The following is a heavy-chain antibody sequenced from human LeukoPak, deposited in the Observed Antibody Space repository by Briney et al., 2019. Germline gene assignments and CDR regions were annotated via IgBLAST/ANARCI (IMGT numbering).Heavy chain of an antibody. CDR1: GYTFTSYG. CDR3: TRVYYFSSGPYYYYMDV. Sequence: ASVKVSCKASGYTFTSYGIHWVRQAPGQGLEWMGWISAYSGSTNYAQKLQGRVTMTTDTSISTAYMELRRLRSADPPVYYCTRVYYFSSGPYYYYMDVWGRGTTVTAAS. D-gene: IGHD3-3*01. J-gene: IGHJ6*03. CDR2: ISAYSGST. V-gene: IGHV1-18*01.